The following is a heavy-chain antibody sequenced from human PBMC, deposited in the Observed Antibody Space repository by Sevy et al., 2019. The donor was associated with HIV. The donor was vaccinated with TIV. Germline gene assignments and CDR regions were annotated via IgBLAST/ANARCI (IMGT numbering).Heavy chain of an antibody. CDR1: GFIFSNYN. CDR2: ISSSSSYI. Sequence: GGSLRLSCAASGFIFSNYNMNWVRQAPGKGLEWVSSISSSSSYIYDADSVKGRFTISRDNAKNSLYLQMNSLRAEDTAVYYCAGENYYDSEGXRXDXWGXGTLVTVSS. D-gene: IGHD3-22*01. CDR3: AGENYYDSEGXRXDX. V-gene: IGHV3-21*01. J-gene: IGHJ4*02.